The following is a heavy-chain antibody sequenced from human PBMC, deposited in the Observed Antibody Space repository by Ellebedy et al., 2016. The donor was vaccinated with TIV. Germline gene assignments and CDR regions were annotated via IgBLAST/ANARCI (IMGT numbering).Heavy chain of an antibody. CDR1: GSSISSGYY. D-gene: IGHD1-26*01. CDR2: IYHSGST. J-gene: IGHJ4*02. CDR3: ARVNSGSPEDY. V-gene: IGHV4-38-2*02. Sequence: GSLRLXXTVSGSSISSGYYWGWIRQSPGKGLEWIGSIYHSGSTYYNPSLKSRVTISVDTSKNQFSLKLSSVTAADTAVYYCARVNSGSPEDYWGQGTLVTVSS.